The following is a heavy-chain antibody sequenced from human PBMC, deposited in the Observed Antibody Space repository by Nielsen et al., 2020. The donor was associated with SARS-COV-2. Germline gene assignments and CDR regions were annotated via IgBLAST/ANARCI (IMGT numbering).Heavy chain of an antibody. CDR1: GFIFNTYA. CDR3: ASLYSSSWYLDY. V-gene: IGHV3-23*01. Sequence: GESLKISCAASGFIFNTYAMSWVRQAPGKGLQWVSTISGSATGTYYADSVKGRFSVSRDNSKNTMYLQMNSLRAEDTAVYYCASLYSSSWYLDYWGQGTLVTVSS. J-gene: IGHJ4*02. CDR2: ISGSATGT. D-gene: IGHD6-13*01.